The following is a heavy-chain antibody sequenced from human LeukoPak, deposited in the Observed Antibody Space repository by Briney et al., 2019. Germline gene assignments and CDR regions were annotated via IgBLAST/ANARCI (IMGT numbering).Heavy chain of an antibody. V-gene: IGHV3-53*01. CDR3: ARVKRIGYGAYYYMDV. J-gene: IGHJ6*03. Sequence: GGSLRLSCAASGFSVSSNYMSWVRQALGKGLEWVSVIYSGGSTYYADSVKGRFTISRDNAKNSLYLQMNSLRAEDTAVYYCARVKRIGYGAYYYMDVWGKGTTVTVSS. CDR1: GFSVSSNY. CDR2: IYSGGST. D-gene: IGHD4-17*01.